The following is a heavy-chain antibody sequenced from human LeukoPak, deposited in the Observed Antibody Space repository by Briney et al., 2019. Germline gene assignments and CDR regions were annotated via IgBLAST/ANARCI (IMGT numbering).Heavy chain of an antibody. J-gene: IGHJ1*01. V-gene: IGHV1-18*01. CDR2: ISAYNGNT. CDR3: ARGGDYEYFQH. D-gene: IGHD4-17*01. Sequence: ASVKVSCKPFGYTFTSYGIPWVRQAPGQGLEWMGWISAYNGNTNYAQKFQGRVTMSTDTSTSTAYMELRSLKSDDTAVYYCARGGDYEYFQHWGQGTLVTVSS. CDR1: GYTFTSYG.